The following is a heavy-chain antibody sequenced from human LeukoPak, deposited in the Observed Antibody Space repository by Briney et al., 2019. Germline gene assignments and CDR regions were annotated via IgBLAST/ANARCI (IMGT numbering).Heavy chain of an antibody. CDR1: GYTFTSYD. V-gene: IGHV1-8*01. CDR2: MNPNSGNT. CDR3: ARASPNYYGSGSYYYYFDY. D-gene: IGHD3-10*01. J-gene: IGHJ4*02. Sequence: ASVKVSCKASGYTFTSYDINWVRQATGQGLEWMGWMNPNSGNTGYAQKFQGRDTMTRNTSISTAYMELSSLRSEDTAVYYCARASPNYYGSGSYYYYFDYWGQGTLVTVSS.